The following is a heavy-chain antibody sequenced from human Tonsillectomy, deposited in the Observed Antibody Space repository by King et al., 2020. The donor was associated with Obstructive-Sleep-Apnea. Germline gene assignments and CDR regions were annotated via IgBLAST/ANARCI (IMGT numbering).Heavy chain of an antibody. V-gene: IGHV3-9*01. D-gene: IGHD6-13*01. CDR1: GFTFNDYA. J-gene: IGHJ6*02. CDR2: ISWNSGTI. CDR3: AKDMESSSWFRLSSYYYAMDV. Sequence: QLVQSGGGLVQPGPSLRLSCAASGFTFNDYALHWVRQAPGKGLEWVSGISWNSGTIGYADSVKGRFTVSRDNAKNSLYLQMNSLRSEDTALYYCAKDMESSSWFRLSSYYYAMDVGGQGTTVTVSS.